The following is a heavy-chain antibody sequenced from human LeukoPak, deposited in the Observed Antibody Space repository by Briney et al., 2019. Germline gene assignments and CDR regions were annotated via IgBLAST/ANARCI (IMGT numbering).Heavy chain of an antibody. CDR2: INHSGST. CDR1: GGSFSGYY. D-gene: IGHD3-10*01. V-gene: IGHV4-34*01. J-gene: IGHJ4*02. CDR3: ARGGEYDSGSYYKY. Sequence: SETLSLTCAVYGGSFSGYYWSWIRQPPGKGLEWIGEINHSGSTNYNPSLKSRVTISVDTSKSQFSLKLSSVTAADTAVYYCARGGEYDSGSYYKYWGQGTLVTVSS.